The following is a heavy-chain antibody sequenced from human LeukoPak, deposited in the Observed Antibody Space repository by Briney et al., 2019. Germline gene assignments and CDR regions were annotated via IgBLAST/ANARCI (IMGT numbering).Heavy chain of an antibody. D-gene: IGHD3-10*01. CDR1: GGSISSHY. CDR2: IYYSGST. Sequence: KPSETLSLTCTVSGGSISSHYWSWIRQPPGKGLEWIGYIYYSGSTNYNPSLKSRLTISLDTSKNQFSLKLSSVTAADTAVYYCARDRGKYYLDYWGQGTLVTVSS. CDR3: ARDRGKYYLDY. J-gene: IGHJ4*02. V-gene: IGHV4-59*11.